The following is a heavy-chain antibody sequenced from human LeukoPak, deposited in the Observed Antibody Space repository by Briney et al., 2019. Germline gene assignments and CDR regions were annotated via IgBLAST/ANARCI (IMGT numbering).Heavy chain of an antibody. J-gene: IGHJ3*02. D-gene: IGHD3-3*01. V-gene: IGHV1-46*01. CDR1: GYTFTSYY. CDR3: ALEAYFWSGYDDAFDI. Sequence: ASVKVSCKASGYTFTSYYMHWVRQAPGQGLEWMGIINPSGGSTSYAQKFQGRVTMTRDTSTSTVYMELSSLRSEDTAVYYCALEAYFWSGYDDAFDIWGQGTMVTVSS. CDR2: INPSGGST.